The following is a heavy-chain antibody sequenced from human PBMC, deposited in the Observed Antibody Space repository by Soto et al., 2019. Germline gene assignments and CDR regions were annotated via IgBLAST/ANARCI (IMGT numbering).Heavy chain of an antibody. V-gene: IGHV1-18*01. CDR1: GYTFTSYG. CDR2: ISAHNGNT. J-gene: IGHJ4*02. CDR3: ARGRYGDY. D-gene: IGHD1-1*01. Sequence: QVHLVQSGAEVKKPGASVKVSCKASGYTFTSYGITWVRQATGHGLEWMGWISAHNGNTDYAQKLQGRVIVTRDTSTSTAYMELRSLISDDTAVYYCARGRYGDYWGQGALVTVSS.